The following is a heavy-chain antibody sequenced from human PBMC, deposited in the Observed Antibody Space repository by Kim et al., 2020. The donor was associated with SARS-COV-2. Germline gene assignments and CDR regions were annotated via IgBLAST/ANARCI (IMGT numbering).Heavy chain of an antibody. Sequence: YYSTALKTRLTISKDTSKNQVVLTMTNMDPVDTATYYCARFSRDGYNFDYWGQGTLVTVSS. CDR3: ARFSRDGYNFDY. D-gene: IGHD5-12*01. V-gene: IGHV2-70*01. J-gene: IGHJ4*02.